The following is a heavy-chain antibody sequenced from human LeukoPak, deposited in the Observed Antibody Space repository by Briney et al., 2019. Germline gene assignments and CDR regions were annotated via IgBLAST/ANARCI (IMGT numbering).Heavy chain of an antibody. D-gene: IGHD2-15*01. CDR1: GFTFSSYA. V-gene: IGHV3-23*01. CDR2: ISGSGGST. Sequence: GGSLRLSCAASGFTFSSYAVSWVRQAPGKGLEWVSAISGSGGSTYYADSVKGRFTISRDNSKNTLYLQMNSLRAEDTAVYYCAKDLDVVVVAAVQLWDYWGQGTLVTVSS. J-gene: IGHJ4*02. CDR3: AKDLDVVVVAAVQLWDY.